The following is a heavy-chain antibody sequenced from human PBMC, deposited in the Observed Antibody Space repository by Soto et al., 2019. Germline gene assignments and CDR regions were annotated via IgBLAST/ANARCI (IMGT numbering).Heavy chain of an antibody. D-gene: IGHD6-19*01. J-gene: IGHJ4*02. Sequence: QVQLVESGGGVVQPGRSLRLSCAASGFTFSSYGMHWVRQAPGKGLEWVAVISYDGSNKYYAHSVKGRFTISRDNSKNTLYLQMNSLRAEDTAVYYCAKDLSGWWFDYWGQGTLVTVSS. CDR1: GFTFSSYG. V-gene: IGHV3-30*18. CDR3: AKDLSGWWFDY. CDR2: ISYDGSNK.